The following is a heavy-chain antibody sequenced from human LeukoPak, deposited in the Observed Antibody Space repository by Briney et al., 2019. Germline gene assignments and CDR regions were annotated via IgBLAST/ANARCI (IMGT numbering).Heavy chain of an antibody. CDR1: GFTVSSNY. CDR3: ASGYYYDSSGFQSHAFDI. CDR2: IYSGGST. V-gene: IGHV3-53*01. D-gene: IGHD3-22*01. J-gene: IGHJ3*02. Sequence: GGSLRLSCAASGFTVSSNYMSWVRQAPGKGLEWVSVIYSGGSTYYADSVKGRFTISRDNSKNTLYLQMNSLRAEDTAVYYCASGYYYDSSGFQSHAFDIWGQGTMVTVSS.